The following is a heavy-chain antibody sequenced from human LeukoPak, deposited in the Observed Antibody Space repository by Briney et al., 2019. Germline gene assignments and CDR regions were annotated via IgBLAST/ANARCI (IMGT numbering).Heavy chain of an antibody. CDR2: IIPIFGTA. CDR1: GGTFSSYA. Sequence: SVKVSCKASGGTFSSYAISWVRQAPGQGLEWMGGIIPIFGTANYAQKFQGRVTITTDESTSTAYMELSSLRSEDTAVYYCSRDREVQYYYDSSGYYYRYFQHWGQGTLVTVSS. D-gene: IGHD3-22*01. J-gene: IGHJ1*01. CDR3: SRDREVQYYYDSSGYYYRYFQH. V-gene: IGHV1-69*05.